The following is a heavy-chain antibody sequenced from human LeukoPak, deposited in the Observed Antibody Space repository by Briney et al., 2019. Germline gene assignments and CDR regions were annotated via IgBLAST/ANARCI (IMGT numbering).Heavy chain of an antibody. CDR2: ISGSGGRI. Sequence: GGSLRVSCAASGFTFSSYSMSWVRQAPGKGLEWVSSISGSGGRIDYADSVKGRFTISRDNSKNTLSLQMNSLTAEDTAVYYCAKNPRLEGWIYFDSWGQGILVTVSS. D-gene: IGHD1-1*01. CDR1: GFTFSSYS. CDR3: AKNPRLEGWIYFDS. V-gene: IGHV3-23*01. J-gene: IGHJ4*02.